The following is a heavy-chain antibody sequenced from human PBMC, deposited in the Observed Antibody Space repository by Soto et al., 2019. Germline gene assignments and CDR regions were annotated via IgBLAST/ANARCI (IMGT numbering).Heavy chain of an antibody. CDR3: ARAPMVLSRSYFDS. Sequence: LSLTCTVSGGSISNFYWSRIRQPPGKGLEWIGYISYSGNTNYNPSLKSRVSISVDTSKNQLSLNLTSVTAADTAVYYCARAPMVLSRSYFDSWGQGTPVTSPQ. CDR1: GGSISNFY. D-gene: IGHD2-8*01. CDR2: ISYSGNT. V-gene: IGHV4-59*01. J-gene: IGHJ4*02.